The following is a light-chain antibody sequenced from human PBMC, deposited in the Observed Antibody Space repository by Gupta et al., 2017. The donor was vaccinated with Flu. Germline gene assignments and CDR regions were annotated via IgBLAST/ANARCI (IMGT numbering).Light chain of an antibody. CDR2: WAY. V-gene: IGKV4-1*01. J-gene: IGKJ4*01. CDR3: QQNYSRPNS. CDR1: RSRSHSPDKKSY. Sequence: SLGERATIKGKASRSRSHSPDKKSYLGWYQQKAGQPPKLLIYWAYTWECGVPDRFSGRGFGTDFTLTIISLQAEDVAIYSCQQNYSRPNSLGRGPPVEIK.